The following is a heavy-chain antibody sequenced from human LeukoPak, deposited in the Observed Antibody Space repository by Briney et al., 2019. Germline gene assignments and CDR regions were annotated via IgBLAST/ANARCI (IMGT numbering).Heavy chain of an antibody. CDR1: GFTFDDYA. J-gene: IGHJ4*02. CDR3: AKGLAYYYVSGTTGSFDY. CDR2: ISWNSGSI. Sequence: GGSLRLSCAASGFTFDDYAMHWVRQAPGKGLEWVSGISWNSGSIGYADSVKGRFTISRDNAKNSLYLQMNSLRAEDTALYYCAKGLAYYYVSGTTGSFDYWGQGTLVTVSS. V-gene: IGHV3-9*01. D-gene: IGHD3-10*01.